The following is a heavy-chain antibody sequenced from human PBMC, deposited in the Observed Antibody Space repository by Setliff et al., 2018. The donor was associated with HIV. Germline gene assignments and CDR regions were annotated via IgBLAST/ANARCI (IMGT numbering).Heavy chain of an antibody. Sequence: PSETLSLTCAVYGGSFSGHYWSWIRQPPGKGLEWIGDIDHSGSTNYNPSLKSRLSMSVDTSKKQFTLKVKSVAAADTAVYFCARAPVGPSFDYWGQGTLVTVSS. V-gene: IGHV4-34*01. CDR3: ARAPVGPSFDY. J-gene: IGHJ4*02. CDR2: IDHSGST. CDR1: GGSFSGHY. D-gene: IGHD3-10*01.